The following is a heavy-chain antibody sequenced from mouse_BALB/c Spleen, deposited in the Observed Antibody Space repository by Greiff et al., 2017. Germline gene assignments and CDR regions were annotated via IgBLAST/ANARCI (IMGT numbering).Heavy chain of an antibody. Sequence: VQLKQSGPGLVAPSQSLSITCTVSGFSLTSYGVHWVRQPPGKGLEWLGVIWAGGSTNYNSALMSRLSISKDNSKSQVFLKMNSLHTDDTAMYYSATDVDYGGAWFAYGGQGTLVTVSA. CDR1: GFSLTSYG. D-gene: IGHD2-4*01. CDR2: IWAGGST. V-gene: IGHV2-9*02. CDR3: ATDVDYGGAWFAY. J-gene: IGHJ3*01.